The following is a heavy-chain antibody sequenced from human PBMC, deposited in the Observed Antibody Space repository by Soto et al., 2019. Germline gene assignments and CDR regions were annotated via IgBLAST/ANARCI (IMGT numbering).Heavy chain of an antibody. Sequence: PGGSLRLSCAASGFTFSSYAMSWVRQAPGKGLEWVSAISGSGGSTYYADSVKGRFTISRDNSKNTLYLQMNSLRAEDTAVYYCAKELPPDYGDSSTPYTFDYWGQGTLVTVSS. D-gene: IGHD4-17*01. CDR2: ISGSGGST. CDR3: AKELPPDYGDSSTPYTFDY. J-gene: IGHJ4*02. V-gene: IGHV3-23*01. CDR1: GFTFSSYA.